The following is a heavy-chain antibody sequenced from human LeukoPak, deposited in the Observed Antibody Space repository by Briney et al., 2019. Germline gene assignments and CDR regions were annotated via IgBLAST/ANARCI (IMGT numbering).Heavy chain of an antibody. Sequence: ASVRVSCKASGYTFTSYDMNWVRQAAGQGLEWMGWMNPNSGNTGYAQKFQGRVTMTRNTSISTAYMELSSLRSEDTAVYYCARDRYSSSWYPSDYYYYYGMDVWGQGTTVTVSS. V-gene: IGHV1-8*01. CDR2: MNPNSGNT. CDR3: ARDRYSSSWYPSDYYYYYGMDV. D-gene: IGHD6-13*01. J-gene: IGHJ6*02. CDR1: GYTFTSYD.